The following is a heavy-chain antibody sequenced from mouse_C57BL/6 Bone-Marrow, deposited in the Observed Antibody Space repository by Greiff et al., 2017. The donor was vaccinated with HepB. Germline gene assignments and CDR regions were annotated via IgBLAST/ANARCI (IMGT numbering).Heavy chain of an antibody. CDR1: GYTFTSYV. CDR3: MGYGNYGFAY. D-gene: IGHD2-10*02. CDR2: IYPYNDGT. V-gene: IGHV1-14*01. J-gene: IGHJ3*01. Sequence: EVHLVESGPELVKPGASVKMSCKASGYTFTSYVMHWVKQKPGQGLEWIGYIYPYNDGTKYNEKFKGKATLTSDKSSSTAYMELSSLTSEDSAVYHRMGYGNYGFAYWGQGTRVTVSA.